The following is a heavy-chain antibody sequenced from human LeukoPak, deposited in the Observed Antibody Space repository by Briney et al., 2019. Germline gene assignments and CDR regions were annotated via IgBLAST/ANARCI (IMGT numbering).Heavy chain of an antibody. CDR2: GYYSGST. CDR3: ARSLNYYHFYFDY. V-gene: IGHV4-59*11. Sequence: SETLSLTCTVSGGSISSQCWSWIRQPPGKGLEWIGYGYYSGSTTYNPSLTSRVTISVDTSKNQFSLKLSSVTAADTAVYYCARSLNYYHFYFDYWGQGALVTVSS. D-gene: IGHD3-22*01. CDR1: GGSISSQC. J-gene: IGHJ4*02.